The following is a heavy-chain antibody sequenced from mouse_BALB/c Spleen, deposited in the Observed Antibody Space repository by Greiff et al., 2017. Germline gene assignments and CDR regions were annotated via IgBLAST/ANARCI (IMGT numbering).Heavy chain of an antibody. V-gene: IGHV5-12-1*01. Sequence: EVQGVESGGGLVKPGGSLKLSCAASGFAFSSYDMSWVRQTPEKRLEWVAYISSGGGSTYYPDTVKGRFTISRDNAKNTLYLQMSSLKSEDTAMYYCARQGGTDAMDYWGQGTSVTVSS. CDR1: GFAFSSYD. D-gene: IGHD3-3*01. CDR2: ISSGGGST. CDR3: ARQGGTDAMDY. J-gene: IGHJ4*01.